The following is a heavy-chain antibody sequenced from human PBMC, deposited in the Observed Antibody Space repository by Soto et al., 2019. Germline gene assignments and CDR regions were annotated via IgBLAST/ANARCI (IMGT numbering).Heavy chain of an antibody. CDR2: IIPILGIA. D-gene: IGHD4-17*01. V-gene: IGHV1-69*02. CDR1: GGTFSSYT. CDR3: ASPPKDYDYGDYVLVY. J-gene: IGHJ4*02. Sequence: GASVKVSCKASGGTFSSYTISWVRQAPGQGLEWMGRIIPILGIANYAQKFQGRVTITADKSTSTAYMELSSLRSEDTAVYYCASPPKDYDYGDYVLVYWGQGTLVTVSS.